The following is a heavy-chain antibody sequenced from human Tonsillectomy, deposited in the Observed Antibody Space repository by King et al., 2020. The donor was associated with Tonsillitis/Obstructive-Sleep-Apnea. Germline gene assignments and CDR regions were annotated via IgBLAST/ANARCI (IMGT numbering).Heavy chain of an antibody. V-gene: IGHV3-11*05. D-gene: IGHD2-15*01. CDR1: GFTFSDYY. CDR2: ISTSSGYT. Sequence: QVQLVESGGGLVKPGGSLRLSCTASGFTFSDYYMNWIRQAPGKGLEWVSYISTSSGYTNYADSVKGRFTISRDNAKNSLYLQMNSLRAEDTAVYYCARDFYCSGGSCYSRPLSQNNWFDPWGQGTLVTVSS. CDR3: ARDFYCSGGSCYSRPLSQNNWFDP. J-gene: IGHJ5*02.